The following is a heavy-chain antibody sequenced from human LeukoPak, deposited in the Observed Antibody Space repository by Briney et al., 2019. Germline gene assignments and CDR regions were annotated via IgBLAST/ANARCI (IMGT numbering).Heavy chain of an antibody. Sequence: AGGSLRLSCAASGFTFSSYGMHWVRQAPGKGLEWVAVISYDGSNKYYADSVKGRFTISRDNSKNALYLQMNSLRAEDTAVYYCARGGSTSSSSHFHHWGQGTLVTVSS. J-gene: IGHJ1*01. D-gene: IGHD6-6*01. CDR2: ISYDGSNK. CDR3: ARGGSTSSSSHFHH. CDR1: GFTFSSYG. V-gene: IGHV3-30*03.